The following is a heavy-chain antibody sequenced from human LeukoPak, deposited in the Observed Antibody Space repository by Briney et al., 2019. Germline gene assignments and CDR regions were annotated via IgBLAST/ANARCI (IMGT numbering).Heavy chain of an antibody. V-gene: IGHV4-34*01. CDR2: INHSGST. CDR1: GGSFSGYY. CDR3: ARKANWGPRYYFDY. J-gene: IGHJ4*02. Sequence: PSETLSLTCAVYGGSFSGYYWSWIRQPPGKGLEWSGEINHSGSTNYNPSLKSRVTISVDTSKNQFSLKLSSVTAADTAVYYCARKANWGPRYYFDYWGQGTLVTVSS. D-gene: IGHD7-27*01.